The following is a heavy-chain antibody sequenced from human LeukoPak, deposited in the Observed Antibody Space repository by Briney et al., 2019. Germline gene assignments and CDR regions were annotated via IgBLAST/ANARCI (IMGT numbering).Heavy chain of an antibody. Sequence: GRSLRLSCAASGFTFDDYAMHWVRQAPGKGLEWVSGISWSSGSIGYADSVKGRFTISRDNAKNSLYLQMNSLRAEDTALYYCAKDTLSIVGATSMDYWGQGTLVTVSS. CDR1: GFTFDDYA. D-gene: IGHD1-26*01. V-gene: IGHV3-9*01. J-gene: IGHJ4*02. CDR3: AKDTLSIVGATSMDY. CDR2: ISWSSGSI.